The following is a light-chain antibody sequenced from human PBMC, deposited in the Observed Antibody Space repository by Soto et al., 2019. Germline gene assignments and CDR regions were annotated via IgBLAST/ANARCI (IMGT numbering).Light chain of an antibody. CDR1: SSNIGDYA. Sequence: QSVLTQPPSVSEAPGQRGTISCSGSSSNIGDYAVNWYQQVPGKAPKLLIYFDDLLSSGVSDRFSGSKSGTSASLAISGLQSEDEAYYYCAAWDDSLNYVFGTGTQLTVL. CDR2: FDD. V-gene: IGLV1-36*01. J-gene: IGLJ1*01. CDR3: AAWDDSLNYV.